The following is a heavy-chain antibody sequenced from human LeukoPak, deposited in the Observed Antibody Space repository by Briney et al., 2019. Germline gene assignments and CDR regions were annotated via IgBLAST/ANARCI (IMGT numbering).Heavy chain of an antibody. CDR2: IYWNDDK. V-gene: IGHV2-5*01. Sequence: SGPTLVNPTETVTLTCTFSGFSLSTSGVGVGWIRQPPGKALEWLALIYWNDDKRYSPSLKSRLTITKDTSKNQVVLTMTNMDPVDTATYYCAHRRHLYYDFWSGHPLFDYWGQGTLVTVSS. CDR3: AHRRHLYYDFWSGHPLFDY. CDR1: GFSLSTSGVG. D-gene: IGHD3-3*01. J-gene: IGHJ4*02.